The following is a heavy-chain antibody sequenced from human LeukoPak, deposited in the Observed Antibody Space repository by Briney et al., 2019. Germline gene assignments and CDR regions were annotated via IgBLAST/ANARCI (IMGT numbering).Heavy chain of an antibody. CDR3: AKRGAYGDPGDY. CDR1: GFTFSSYS. J-gene: IGHJ4*02. Sequence: GGSLRLSCAASGFTFSSYSMNWVRQAPGKGLEWVSCIGSSGNYIYYADSVKGRFTISRDNAKNSLYLLMNSLRAEDTAVHYCAKRGAYGDPGDYWGQGTLVTVSS. V-gene: IGHV3-21*04. D-gene: IGHD4-17*01. CDR2: IGSSGNYI.